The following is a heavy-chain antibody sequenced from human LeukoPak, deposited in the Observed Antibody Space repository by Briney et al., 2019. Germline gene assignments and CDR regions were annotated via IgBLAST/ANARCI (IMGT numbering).Heavy chain of an antibody. D-gene: IGHD3-22*01. CDR2: ISADNGNT. CDR3: ARDHRGTYYYESSGYYAFDI. CDR1: GYTFTNYG. V-gene: IGHV1-18*01. J-gene: IGHJ3*02. Sequence: EASVKVSCKASGYTFTNYGISWVRQAPGQGLEWMGWISADNGNTNSKQQFQGRVTMTTDTSTSTAYMEMRSLRSDDTAVYYCARDHRGTYYYESSGYYAFDIWGQGTMVSVSS.